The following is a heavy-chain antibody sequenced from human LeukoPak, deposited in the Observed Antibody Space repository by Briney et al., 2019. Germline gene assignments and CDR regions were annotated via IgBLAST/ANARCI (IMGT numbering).Heavy chain of an antibody. CDR1: GFSFSGYS. J-gene: IGHJ4*02. CDR3: ARDRDWSFDY. V-gene: IGHV3-48*04. D-gene: IGHD3-9*01. CDR2: IRGTSSAM. Sequence: GGSLRLSCAASGFSFSGYSMTWVRQAPGKGLEWVAHIRGTSSAMNYAASVRGRFTISRDNAKNALFLEMSSLRAEDTAVYYCARDRDWSFDYWGQGTLVTVSS.